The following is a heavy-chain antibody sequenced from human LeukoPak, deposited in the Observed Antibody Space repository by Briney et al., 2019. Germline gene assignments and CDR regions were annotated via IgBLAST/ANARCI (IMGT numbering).Heavy chain of an antibody. CDR2: INPNSGGT. J-gene: IGHJ3*02. CDR1: GYTFTGYY. CDR3: AREAELRYFDWLLGDAFDI. D-gene: IGHD3-9*01. V-gene: IGHV1-2*04. Sequence: GASVKVSCKASGYTFTGYYMHWVRQAPGQGLEWMGWINPNSGGTNYAQKFQGWVTMTRDTSISTAYMELSRLRSDDTAVYYCAREAELRYFDWLLGDAFDIWGQGTMVTVSS.